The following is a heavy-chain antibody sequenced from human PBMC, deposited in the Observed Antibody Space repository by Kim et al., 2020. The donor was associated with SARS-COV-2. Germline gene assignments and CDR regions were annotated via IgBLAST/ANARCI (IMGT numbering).Heavy chain of an antibody. CDR2: IYYSGST. V-gene: IGHV4-59*13. CDR3: ARDRVGSSWYPYYYGMDV. CDR1: GGSISSYY. Sequence: SETLSLTCTVSGGSISSYYWSWIRQPPGKGLEWIGYIYYSGSTNYNPSLKSRVTISVDTSKNQFSLKLSSVTAADTAVYYCARDRVGSSWYPYYYGMDVWGQGTTVTVSS. J-gene: IGHJ6*02. D-gene: IGHD6-13*01.